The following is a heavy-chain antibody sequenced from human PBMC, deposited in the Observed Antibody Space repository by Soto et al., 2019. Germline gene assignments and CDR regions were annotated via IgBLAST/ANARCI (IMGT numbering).Heavy chain of an antibody. V-gene: IGHV4-59*01. CDR1: GGSISSYY. Sequence: SETLSLTCTVSGGSISSYYWSWIRRPPGKGLEWIGYIYYSGSTNYNPSLKSRVTISVDTSKNQFSLKLSSVTAADTAVYYCARASYSSSWYNYYYYYGMDVWGQGTTVTVSS. CDR3: ARASYSSSWYNYYYYYGMDV. D-gene: IGHD6-13*01. J-gene: IGHJ6*02. CDR2: IYYSGST.